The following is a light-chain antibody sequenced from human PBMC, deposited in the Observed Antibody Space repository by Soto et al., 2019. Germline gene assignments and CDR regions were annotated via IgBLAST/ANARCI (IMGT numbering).Light chain of an antibody. V-gene: IGLV1-44*01. J-gene: IGLJ2*01. CDR1: KSNIGSNT. Sequence: QAVVTQPPSASGTPEQRVNISCSGRKSNIGSNTVNWYQQLPGTAPKLLISTKSQRPSGVPDRFSASKSGTSASLAISGLQSEDEADYYCSAWDDSLNGPVFGGGTQLTVL. CDR3: SAWDDSLNGPV. CDR2: TKS.